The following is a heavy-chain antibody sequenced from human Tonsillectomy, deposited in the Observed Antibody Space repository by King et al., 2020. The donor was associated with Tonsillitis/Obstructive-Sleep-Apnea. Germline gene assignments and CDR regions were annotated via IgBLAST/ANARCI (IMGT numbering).Heavy chain of an antibody. J-gene: IGHJ6*03. CDR2: ISAYNGNT. D-gene: IGHD3-3*01. V-gene: IGHV1-18*01. Sequence: QLVQSGAEVKKPGASVKVSCKASGYTFTSYGISWVRQAPGQGLEWMGWISAYNGNTNYAQKLQGRVTMTTDTSTSTAYMELRSLRSDDTAVDYCARVGRFLEWSLYYYYYMDVWGKGTTVTVSS. CDR3: ARVGRFLEWSLYYYYYMDV. CDR1: GYTFTSYG.